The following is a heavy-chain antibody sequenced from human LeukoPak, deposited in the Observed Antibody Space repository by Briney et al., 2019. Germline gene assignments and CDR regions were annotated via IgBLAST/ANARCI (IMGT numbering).Heavy chain of an antibody. J-gene: IGHJ4*02. CDR1: GGXISSYY. CDR2: IYYSGST. Sequence: PSETLSLTCTVSGGXISSYYWSWIRQPPGKGLEWIGDIYYSGSTNYNPSLKSRVTISVDTSKNQFSLRLSSVTAADTAVYYSARLASGSYGPLTPFDYWGQGTLVTVSS. V-gene: IGHV4-59*08. CDR3: ARLASGSYGPLTPFDY. D-gene: IGHD1-26*01.